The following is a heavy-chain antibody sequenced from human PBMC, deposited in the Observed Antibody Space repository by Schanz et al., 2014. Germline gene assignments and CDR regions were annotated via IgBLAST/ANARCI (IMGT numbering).Heavy chain of an antibody. CDR1: GFTVSSKY. J-gene: IGHJ4*02. CDR2: IFGGGDT. D-gene: IGHD6-19*01. CDR3: ARKTDSSGTGDY. Sequence: EVQLVESGGGLVQPGGSLRLSCAASGFTVSSKYMNWVRQAPGKGPEWVSVIFGGGDTNYAGSVKGRFTISRDGSKNTLYLQMNSLRAEDTAVYYCARKTDSSGTGDYWGQGTLVTVSS. V-gene: IGHV3-66*01.